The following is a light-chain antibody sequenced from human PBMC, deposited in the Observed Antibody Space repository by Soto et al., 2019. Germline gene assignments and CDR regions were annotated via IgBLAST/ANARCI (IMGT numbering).Light chain of an antibody. CDR1: QSISNW. CDR3: QQYDTYPRT. J-gene: IGKJ1*01. Sequence: DIQMTQSPSTLSASVGDRVTITCRASQSISNWVAWYQQKPGKAPKLLIFKASTLESGVPSRFSGSGSGTEFTLNISSLQPDDFATYHCQQYDTYPRTFGQGTKVDIK. CDR2: KAS. V-gene: IGKV1-5*03.